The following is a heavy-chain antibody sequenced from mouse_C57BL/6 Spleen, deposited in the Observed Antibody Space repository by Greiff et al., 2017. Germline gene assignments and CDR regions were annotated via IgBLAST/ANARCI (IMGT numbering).Heavy chain of an antibody. CDR3: ARLHYGSSYVGYFDY. CDR2: IYPGDGDT. V-gene: IGHV1-80*01. D-gene: IGHD1-1*01. J-gene: IGHJ2*01. Sequence: QVQLQQSGAELVKPGASVKISCKASGYAFSSSWMNWVKQRPGKGLEWIGQIYPGDGDTNYNGKFKGKATLTADKSSSTAYMQLSSLTSEDSAVYFCARLHYGSSYVGYFDYWGQGTTLTVSS. CDR1: GYAFSSSW.